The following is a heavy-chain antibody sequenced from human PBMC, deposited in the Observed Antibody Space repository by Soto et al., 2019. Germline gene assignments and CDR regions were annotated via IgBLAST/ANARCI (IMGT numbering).Heavy chain of an antibody. Sequence: QLQLQESGPGLVKPSETLSLTCTVSGGSISSSSYYWGWIRQPPGKGLEWIGSIYYSGSTYYNPSLKSRVTISVDTSKHQFSLKLSSVTAADTAVYYCAKGGSGSYSTAFDIWGQGTMVTVSS. D-gene: IGHD3-10*01. CDR3: AKGGSGSYSTAFDI. CDR2: IYYSGST. CDR1: GGSISSSSYY. V-gene: IGHV4-39*01. J-gene: IGHJ3*02.